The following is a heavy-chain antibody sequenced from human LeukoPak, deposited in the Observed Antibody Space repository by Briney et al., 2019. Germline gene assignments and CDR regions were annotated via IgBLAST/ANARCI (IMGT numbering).Heavy chain of an antibody. CDR1: GFTFGSYW. Sequence: GGSLRLSCAASGFTFGSYWMSWVRQAPGQGLEWVANIKQDGSEKYYVESVKGRFTISRDNAMRSQFLQMNSLRPEDTAMYYCARGGAGYNSGWAIDWGQGTLVIVSS. CDR3: ARGGAGYNSGWAID. J-gene: IGHJ4*02. D-gene: IGHD6-19*01. V-gene: IGHV3-7*01. CDR2: IKQDGSEK.